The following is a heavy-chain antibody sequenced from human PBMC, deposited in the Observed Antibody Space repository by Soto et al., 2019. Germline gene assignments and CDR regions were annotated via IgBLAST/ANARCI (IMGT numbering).Heavy chain of an antibody. CDR3: ARDGVSSTEYTWNYGTYFDY. CDR2: MCNSPQDI. V-gene: IGHV3-11*06. Sequence: GGSLRLSCSFSGFDFSITCMSWIRQAPGKGLEWVSHMCNSPQDIKYADSVRGRFIISRDNAKSSLELQMNGLRPDNTAMYYCARDGVSSTEYTWNYGTYFDYWGQGALVTVSS. D-gene: IGHD1-7*01. J-gene: IGHJ4*02. CDR1: GFDFSITC.